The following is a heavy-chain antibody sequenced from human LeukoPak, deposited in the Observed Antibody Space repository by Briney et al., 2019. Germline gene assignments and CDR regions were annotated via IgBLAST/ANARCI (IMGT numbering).Heavy chain of an antibody. CDR1: GYTFTSYA. D-gene: IGHD2-21*02. CDR2: IVPMFGTA. Sequence: SVKVSCKASGYTFTSYAISWVRQAPGQGLEWMGGIVPMFGTADYTQKFQGRVTITADESTSTAYMELSSLRSEDTAVYYCARGKPFCGGDCYSPAYYYYYYMDVWGRGTTVT. J-gene: IGHJ6*03. V-gene: IGHV1-69*13. CDR3: ARGKPFCGGDCYSPAYYYYYYMDV.